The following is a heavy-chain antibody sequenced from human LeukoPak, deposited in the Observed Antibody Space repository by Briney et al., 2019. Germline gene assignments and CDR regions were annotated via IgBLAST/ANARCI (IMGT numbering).Heavy chain of an antibody. J-gene: IGHJ5*02. D-gene: IGHD5-18*01. CDR2: ISSSSSYI. CDR3: ARDFAAMAHSNWFDP. V-gene: IGHV3-21*01. Sequence: MAGGSLRLSCAASGFTFSSRSMNWVRQAPGKGLEWVSSISSSSSYIYYADSVKGRFTISRDNAKNSLYLQMNSLRAEDTAVYYCARDFAAMAHSNWFDPWGQGTLVTVSS. CDR1: GFTFSSRS.